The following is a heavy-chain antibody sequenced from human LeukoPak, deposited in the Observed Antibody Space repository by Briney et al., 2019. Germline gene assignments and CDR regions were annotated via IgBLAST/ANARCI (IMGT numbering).Heavy chain of an antibody. J-gene: IGHJ4*02. CDR3: ARARVYRSSTSCYAGFPDY. D-gene: IGHD2-2*01. CDR1: GFTFSSYS. Sequence: GGSLRLSCAASGFTFSSYSMNWVRQAPGKGLEWVSSISSSSSYIYYADSVKGRFTISRDNAKNSLYLQMNSLRAEDTAVYYCARARVYRSSTSCYAGFPDYWGQGTLVTVSS. V-gene: IGHV3-21*01. CDR2: ISSSSSYI.